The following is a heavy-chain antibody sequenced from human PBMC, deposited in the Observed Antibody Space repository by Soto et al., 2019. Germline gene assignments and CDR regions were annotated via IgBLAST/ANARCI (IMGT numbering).Heavy chain of an antibody. V-gene: IGHV3-33*01. D-gene: IGHD1-26*01. CDR2: VWYDGGNK. Sequence: QVQLVESGGGVVQPGRSLGLSCTASGFTFSNYAMHWVRQAPGKGLEWVAVVWYDGGNKYYADSVKGRFTISRDNSDNILYLQMNSPRVEDTAVYYCARGGAGRYMYYFDYWGKGTLVTVSS. J-gene: IGHJ4*02. CDR3: ARGGAGRYMYYFDY. CDR1: GFTFSNYA.